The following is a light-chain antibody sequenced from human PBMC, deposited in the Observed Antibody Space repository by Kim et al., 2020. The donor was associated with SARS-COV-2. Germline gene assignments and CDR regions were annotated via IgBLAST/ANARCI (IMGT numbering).Light chain of an antibody. CDR2: GAS. J-gene: IGKJ1*01. CDR1: QSVSNN. V-gene: IGKV3-15*01. Sequence: VSPGERATLSCRASQSVSNNLAWYQQKPGQAPRLLIYGASTRATGIPAGFSGSGSETKFTLTINNLQSEDFAVYYCQQYNDWPQTFGQGTKVEIK. CDR3: QQYNDWPQT.